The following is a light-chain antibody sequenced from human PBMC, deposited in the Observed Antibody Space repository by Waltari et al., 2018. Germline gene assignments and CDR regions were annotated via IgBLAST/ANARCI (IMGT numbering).Light chain of an antibody. CDR1: NIESKS. V-gene: IGLV3-21*04. CDR2: YDS. CDR3: QVWDANTDPGV. Sequence: SYVLTQPPSVSVAPGKTASITCGGNNIESKSVHRYQQKPGKAPILVISYDSDRPSGIPERFSGSNSGNTATLTISRVEAGDEADYYCQVWDANTDPGVFGTGTEVTVL. J-gene: IGLJ1*01.